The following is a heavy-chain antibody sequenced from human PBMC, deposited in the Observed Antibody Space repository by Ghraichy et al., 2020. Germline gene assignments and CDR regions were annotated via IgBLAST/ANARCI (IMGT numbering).Heavy chain of an antibody. D-gene: IGHD6-13*01. CDR2: IWYDGSNK. CDR3: ARDTAAGTTTIFDYYYGMDV. J-gene: IGHJ6*02. Sequence: GESLNISCAASGFTFSSYGMHWVRQAPGKGLEWVAVIWYDGSNKYYADSVKGRFTISRDNSKNTLYLQMNSLRAEDTAVYYCARDTAAGTTTIFDYYYGMDVWGQGTTVTVSS. CDR1: GFTFSSYG. V-gene: IGHV3-33*01.